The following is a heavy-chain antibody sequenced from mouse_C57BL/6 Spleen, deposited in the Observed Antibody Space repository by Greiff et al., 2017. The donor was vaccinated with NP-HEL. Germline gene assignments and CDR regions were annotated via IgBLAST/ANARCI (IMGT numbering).Heavy chain of an antibody. CDR2: INPNNGGT. V-gene: IGHV1-26*01. J-gene: IGHJ4*01. D-gene: IGHD2-2*01. CDR3: AINGYDGSSYAMDY. CDR1: GYTFTDYY. Sequence: VQLQQSGPELVKPGASVKISCKASGYTFTDYYMNWVKQSHGKSLEWIGDINPNNGGTSYNQKFKGKATLTVDKSSSTAYMELRSLTSEDSAVYYCAINGYDGSSYAMDYWGQGTSVTVSS.